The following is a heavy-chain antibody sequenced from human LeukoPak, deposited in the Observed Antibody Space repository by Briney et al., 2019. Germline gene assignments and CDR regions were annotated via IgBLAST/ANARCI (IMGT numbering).Heavy chain of an antibody. CDR2: INPSGGST. CDR1: GYTFTSYY. D-gene: IGHD4-17*01. J-gene: IGHJ3*02. V-gene: IGHV1-46*01. Sequence: GASVKVSCKASGYTFTSYYMHWVRQAPGQGLEWMGIINPSGGSTSYAQKLQGRVTMTTDTSTSTAYMELRSLRSDDTAVYYCARDPHHDYGDRNDAFDIWGQGTMVTVSS. CDR3: ARDPHHDYGDRNDAFDI.